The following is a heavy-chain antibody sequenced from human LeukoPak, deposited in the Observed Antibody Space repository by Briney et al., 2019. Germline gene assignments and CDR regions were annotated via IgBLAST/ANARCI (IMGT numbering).Heavy chain of an antibody. V-gene: IGHV1-8*03. CDR2: MNPNSGNT. Sequence: ASVKVSCKASGYTFTSYDINWVRQATGRGLEWMGWMNPNSGNTGYARKFQGRVTITRNTSISTAYMELSSLRSEDTAVYYCARGRVTIFGVSTPNFDYWGQGTLVTVSS. CDR1: GYTFTSYD. D-gene: IGHD3-3*01. CDR3: ARGRVTIFGVSTPNFDY. J-gene: IGHJ4*01.